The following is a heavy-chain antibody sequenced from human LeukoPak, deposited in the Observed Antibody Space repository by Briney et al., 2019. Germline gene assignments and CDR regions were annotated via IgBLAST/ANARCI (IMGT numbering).Heavy chain of an antibody. CDR1: GYSISSGYY. D-gene: IGHD3-3*01. Sequence: KSSETLSLTCAVSGYSISSGYYWGWIRPPPGRGLEWIGSIYHSGSTYYNPSLKSRVTISADTSKNKFSLKLSSVTAAATAVYYCARVTWSGYYWFDPWGQGTLVTVSS. CDR3: ARVTWSGYYWFDP. V-gene: IGHV4-38-2*01. J-gene: IGHJ5*02. CDR2: IYHSGST.